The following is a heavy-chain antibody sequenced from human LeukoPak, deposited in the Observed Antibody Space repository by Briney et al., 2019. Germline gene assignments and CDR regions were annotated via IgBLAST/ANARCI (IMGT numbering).Heavy chain of an antibody. Sequence: ASVKVSCKASGYTFTGYYMHWVRQAPGQGLEWMGWINPNSGGTNYAQKFQGRVTMTRDTSISTAYMELSRLRSDDTAVYYCARDLWFGELLYQFDYWGQGTLVTVSS. CDR3: ARDLWFGELLYQFDY. J-gene: IGHJ4*02. D-gene: IGHD3-10*01. V-gene: IGHV1-2*02. CDR2: INPNSGGT. CDR1: GYTFTGYY.